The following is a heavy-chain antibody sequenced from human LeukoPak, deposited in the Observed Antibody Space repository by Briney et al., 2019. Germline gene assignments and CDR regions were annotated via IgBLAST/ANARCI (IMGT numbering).Heavy chain of an antibody. CDR3: ATDRYSSSWYDY. J-gene: IGHJ4*02. V-gene: IGHV1-24*01. D-gene: IGHD6-13*01. CDR1: VYTLPELS. Sequence: ASVNVSCKVSVYTLPELSMHWVRQAPGKGLEWMGGFDPEDGETIYAQKFQGRVTMTEDTSTDTAYMELSSLRSEDTAVYYCATDRYSSSWYDYWGQGTLVTVSS. CDR2: FDPEDGET.